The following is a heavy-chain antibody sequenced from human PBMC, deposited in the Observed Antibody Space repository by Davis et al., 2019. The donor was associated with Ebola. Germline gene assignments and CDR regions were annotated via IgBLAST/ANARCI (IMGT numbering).Heavy chain of an antibody. V-gene: IGHV4-59*11. D-gene: IGHD4-17*01. CDR1: DASISGHY. CDR3: ARIRRNYGDYLNDAFDI. CDR2: ISGSGRT. J-gene: IGHJ3*02. Sequence: PSETLSLTCTVSDASISGHYWNWFRQPPGKGLEWIGFISGSGRTSYNPSLKSRVTISADTSKNQFSLNLSSVTAADTAVYYCARIRRNYGDYLNDAFDIWGQGTMVTVSS.